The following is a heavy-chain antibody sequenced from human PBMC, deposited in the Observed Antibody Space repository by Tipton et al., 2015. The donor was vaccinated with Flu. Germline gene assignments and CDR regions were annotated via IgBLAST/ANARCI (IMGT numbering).Heavy chain of an antibody. V-gene: IGHV3-53*01. Sequence: SLRLSCVASGLSVSTNYMTWVRQAPGKGLEWVSIIYSGVNTYYADSVKGRFTNSRDNSQNIVYLQMNSLRADDTAVYYCARVVRPRNYFDSWGQGTLVTVSS. J-gene: IGHJ4*02. CDR3: ARVVRPRNYFDS. CDR2: IYSGVNT. CDR1: GLSVSTNY. D-gene: IGHD6-13*01.